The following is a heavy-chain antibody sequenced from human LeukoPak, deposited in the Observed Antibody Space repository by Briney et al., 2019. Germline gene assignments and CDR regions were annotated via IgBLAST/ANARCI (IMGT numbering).Heavy chain of an antibody. Sequence: PGGSLRLSCAASGFTFSNYWMHWVRQAPGKGLVWVSRTINDGSSTRYADSVKGRFTVSRDNAKNTLYLQMNSLRAEDTAVYYCARGSGWYCTSGECYTGDFDYWGQGTLVTVSS. CDR2: TINDGSST. J-gene: IGHJ4*02. D-gene: IGHD2-8*01. V-gene: IGHV3-74*01. CDR1: GFTFSNYW. CDR3: ARGSGWYCTSGECYTGDFDY.